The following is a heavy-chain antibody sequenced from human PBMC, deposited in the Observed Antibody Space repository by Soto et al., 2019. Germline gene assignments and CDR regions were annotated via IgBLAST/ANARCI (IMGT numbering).Heavy chain of an antibody. V-gene: IGHV4-38-2*02. CDR1: GYSISSGYY. Sequence: SETLSLTCAVSGYSISSGYYWGWIRQPPGKGLEWIGSIYHSGSTYYNPSLKSRVTISVDTSKNQFSLKLSSVTAADTAVYYCARDWIGTVTTEYYFDYWGQGTLVTVSS. D-gene: IGHD4-17*01. CDR2: IYHSGST. CDR3: ARDWIGTVTTEYYFDY. J-gene: IGHJ4*02.